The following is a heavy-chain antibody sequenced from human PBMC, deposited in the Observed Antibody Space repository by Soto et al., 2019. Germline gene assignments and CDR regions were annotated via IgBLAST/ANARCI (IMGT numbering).Heavy chain of an antibody. CDR3: ARCRRSGGSLKLSGLVDY. J-gene: IGHJ4*02. CDR2: INHSGST. D-gene: IGHD2-15*01. V-gene: IGHV4-34*01. Sequence: QVQLQQWGAGLLKPSETLSLTCAVYGGSFSGYYWSWIRQPPGKGLEWIGEINHSGSTNYNPSLKSRVTISVDTSKNQFSLKLSSVTAADTAVYYCARCRRSGGSLKLSGLVDYWGQGTLVTVSS. CDR1: GGSFSGYY.